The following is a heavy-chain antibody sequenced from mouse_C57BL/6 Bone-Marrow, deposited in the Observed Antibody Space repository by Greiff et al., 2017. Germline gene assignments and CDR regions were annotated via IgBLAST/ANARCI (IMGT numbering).Heavy chain of an antibody. CDR1: GYTFTSYW. V-gene: IGHV1-59*01. CDR2: IDPSDSYT. D-gene: IGHD4-1*01. Sequence: QVQLQQPGAELVRPGTSVKLSCKASGYTFTSYWMHWVKQRPGHGLEWIGVIDPSDSYTNYNQKFKGKATLTVDTSSSTAYMQLSSLTSEDSAVDYCAKLGAMDYWGQGTSVTVSS. CDR3: AKLGAMDY. J-gene: IGHJ4*01.